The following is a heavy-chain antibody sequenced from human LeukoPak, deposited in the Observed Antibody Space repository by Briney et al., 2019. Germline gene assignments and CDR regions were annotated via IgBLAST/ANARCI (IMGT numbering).Heavy chain of an antibody. CDR1: GGTFSSYA. D-gene: IGHD6-6*01. CDR2: IIPIFGTA. Sequence: SVKVSCKASGGTFSSYAISWVRQAPGQGLEWMGGIIPIFGTANYAQKFQGRVTITADESTSTAYMELSSLRSEDTAVYYCARVGSSARQAYYYYYYMDVWGKGTTVTVSS. CDR3: ARVGSSARQAYYYYYYMDV. V-gene: IGHV1-69*13. J-gene: IGHJ6*03.